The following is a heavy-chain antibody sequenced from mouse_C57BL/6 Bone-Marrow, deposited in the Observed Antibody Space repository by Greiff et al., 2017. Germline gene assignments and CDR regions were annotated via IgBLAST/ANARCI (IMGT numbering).Heavy chain of an antibody. CDR2: FHPYNDDT. D-gene: IGHD5-1*01. Sequence: QVQLQQSGDELVKPGASVKMSCKASGYTFTTYPIEWMKQNHGKSLEWIGNFHPYNDDTKYNEKFKGKATLTVEKSSNTVYLELSRLTSDDSAVYYCARSSTFFYYFDYWGQGTTLTVSS. CDR3: ARSSTFFYYFDY. J-gene: IGHJ2*01. V-gene: IGHV1-47*01. CDR1: GYTFTTYP.